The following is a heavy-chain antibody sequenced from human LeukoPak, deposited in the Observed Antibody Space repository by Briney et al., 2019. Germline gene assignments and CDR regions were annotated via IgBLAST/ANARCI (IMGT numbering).Heavy chain of an antibody. CDR1: GFTFSNYV. V-gene: IGHV3-30*02. Sequence: PGGSLRLFCAASGFTFSNYVMHWVRQASGKGLEWVAFIRYDGSNKYYADSVKGRFTISRNNSKNTLYLQMNSLRAEDTAVYYCAKEYYGSGSYRYYYYNMDVWGKGTTVTVSS. J-gene: IGHJ6*03. CDR3: AKEYYGSGSYRYYYYNMDV. CDR2: IRYDGSNK. D-gene: IGHD3-10*01.